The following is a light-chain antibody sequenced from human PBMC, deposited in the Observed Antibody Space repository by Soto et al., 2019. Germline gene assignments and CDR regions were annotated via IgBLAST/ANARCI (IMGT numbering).Light chain of an antibody. CDR1: RSDIGGYNL. J-gene: IGLJ3*02. Sequence: QSALTQPASVSGSPGQSITISCTGTRSDIGGYNLVSWYQQHPGNAPKLIIYEGRQRPSGVSDRFVGSKSDNPASLTISGLRTEDEADYHCCAYAGVGTGVFGGGTKVTVL. CDR2: EGR. CDR3: CAYAGVGTGV. V-gene: IGLV2-23*01.